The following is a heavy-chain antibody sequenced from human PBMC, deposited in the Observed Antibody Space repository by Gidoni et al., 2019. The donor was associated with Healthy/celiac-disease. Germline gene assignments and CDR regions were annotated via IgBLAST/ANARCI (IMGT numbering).Heavy chain of an antibody. D-gene: IGHD2-15*01. V-gene: IGHV1-69*01. J-gene: IGHJ4*02. Sequence: QVQLVQSGAEVKKPGYSVKVSCKASGGPFSSYALNWVRQAPGQGLEWMGGIIPSFGTANYAQKFQGRVTITADESTSTAYMELSSLRSEDTAVYYCARSYCSGGSCYGNNYWGQGTLVTVSS. CDR1: GGPFSSYA. CDR2: IIPSFGTA. CDR3: ARSYCSGGSCYGNNY.